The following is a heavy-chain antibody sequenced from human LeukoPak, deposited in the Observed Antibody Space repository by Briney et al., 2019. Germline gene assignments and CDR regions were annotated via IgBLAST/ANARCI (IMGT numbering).Heavy chain of an antibody. CDR3: ATAFPYCGDGTCKL. D-gene: IGHD2-15*01. CDR2: INQGGNTV. Sequence: GGSLRLSCAASGLRFTSYWMSWVRQAPGKGLEWVANINQGGNTVNYVDSVKGRVSISRDNANNALFLQMHSLRFEDTAIYYCATAFPYCGDGTCKLGGQGAQVTVSS. V-gene: IGHV3-7*01. CDR1: GLRFTSYW. J-gene: IGHJ4*02.